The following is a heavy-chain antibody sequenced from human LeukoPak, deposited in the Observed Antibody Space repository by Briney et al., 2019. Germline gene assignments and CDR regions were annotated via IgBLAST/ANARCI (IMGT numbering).Heavy chain of an antibody. CDR2: ISGSGSAT. D-gene: IGHD4-17*01. Sequence: GGSLRLSCAASGFAFRSYAMNWVRQAPGKGLEWVSAISGSGSATYYADSVKGRFTISRDNSKNTLYLQMNSLRAEDTAVYYCAKDQYGEAFDIWGPGTMVTVSS. CDR1: GFAFRSYA. V-gene: IGHV3-23*01. CDR3: AKDQYGEAFDI. J-gene: IGHJ3*02.